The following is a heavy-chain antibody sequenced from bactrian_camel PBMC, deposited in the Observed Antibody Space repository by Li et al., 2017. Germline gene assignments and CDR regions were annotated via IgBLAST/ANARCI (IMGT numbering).Heavy chain of an antibody. CDR3: STRFVVGGDSF. V-gene: IGHV3-2*01. D-gene: IGHD1*01. Sequence: HVQLVESGGGLVQPGGSLRLSCAASGFTVSSYYMSWVRQAPGKGLDWVSSLYTGDSSANFADSVKGRFTVSRDNTKNMVFLSMHSLKSEDTALYYCSTRFVVGGDSFWGQGTQVTVS. CDR2: LYTGDSSA. J-gene: IGHJ4*01. CDR1: GFTVSSYY.